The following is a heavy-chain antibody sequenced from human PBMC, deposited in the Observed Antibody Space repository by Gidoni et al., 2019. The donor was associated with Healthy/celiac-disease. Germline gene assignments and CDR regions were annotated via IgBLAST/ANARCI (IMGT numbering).Heavy chain of an antibody. CDR3: AKARETYYYDSSGYGGFDY. CDR1: GFTFADYA. CDR2: ISWNSGSI. V-gene: IGHV3-9*01. Sequence: EVQLVESGGGLVQPGRSLSLSCAASGFTFADYAMHWVRQAPGKGLEWVSGISWNSGSIGYADSVKGRFTISRDNAKNSLYLQMNSLRAEDTALYYCAKARETYYYDSSGYGGFDYWGQGTLVTVSS. D-gene: IGHD3-22*01. J-gene: IGHJ4*02.